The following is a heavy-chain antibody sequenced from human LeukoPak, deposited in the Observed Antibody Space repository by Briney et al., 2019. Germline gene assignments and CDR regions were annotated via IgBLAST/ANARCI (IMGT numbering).Heavy chain of an antibody. CDR2: IYYSGST. CDR1: GGSISSSSYY. D-gene: IGHD5-24*01. CDR3: ARDNRRDGYDY. Sequence: SETLSLTCTVSGGSISSSSYYWGWIRQPPGKGLEWIGSIYYSGSTYYNPSLKSRVTISVDTSKNQFSLKLSSVTAADTAVYYCARDNRRDGYDYWGQGALVTVSS. V-gene: IGHV4-39*02. J-gene: IGHJ4*02.